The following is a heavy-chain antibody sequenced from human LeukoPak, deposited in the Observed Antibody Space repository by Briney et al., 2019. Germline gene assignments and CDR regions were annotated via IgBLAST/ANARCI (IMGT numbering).Heavy chain of an antibody. CDR2: ISYDGSNK. CDR1: GFTFSSYG. J-gene: IGHJ6*02. CDR3: ARDRSVGYGMDV. Sequence: GRSLRLSCAASGFTFSSYGMHWVRQAPGKGLEWVAVISYDGSNKYYADSVKGRFTISRDNSKNTLYLQMNSLRAEDTAVYYCARDRSVGYGMDVWGQGTTVTVSS. V-gene: IGHV3-30*03.